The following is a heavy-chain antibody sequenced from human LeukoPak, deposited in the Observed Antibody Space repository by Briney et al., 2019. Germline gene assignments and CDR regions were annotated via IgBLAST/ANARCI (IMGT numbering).Heavy chain of an antibody. J-gene: IGHJ6*03. D-gene: IGHD6-13*01. V-gene: IGHV3-7*01. CDR1: GFTFSLYW. CDR2: IKQDGSEK. Sequence: GSLRLSCAASGFTFSLYWMSWVRQAPGKGLEWVANIKQDGSEKYYVDSVKGRFTISRDNAKNSLYPQMNSLRAEDTAVYYCARDLWNGYRNYYYYMDVWGKGTTVTVSS. CDR3: ARDLWNGYRNYYYYMDV.